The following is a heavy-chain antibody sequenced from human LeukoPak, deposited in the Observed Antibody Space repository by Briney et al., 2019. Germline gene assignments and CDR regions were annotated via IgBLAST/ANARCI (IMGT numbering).Heavy chain of an antibody. CDR1: GGSISSYY. CDR2: IYTSGST. V-gene: IGHV4-4*07. J-gene: IGHJ5*02. CDR3: ARVAGNYDFWSGYVWFDP. D-gene: IGHD3-3*01. Sequence: PSETLSLTCTVSGGSISSYYWSWIRQPAGKGLEWIGRIYTSGSTNYNPSLKSRVTMSVDTSKNQFSLKLSSVTAADTAVYYCARVAGNYDFWSGYVWFDPWGQGTLVTVSS.